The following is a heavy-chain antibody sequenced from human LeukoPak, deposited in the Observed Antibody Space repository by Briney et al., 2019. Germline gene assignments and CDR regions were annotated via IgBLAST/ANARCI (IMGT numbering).Heavy chain of an antibody. CDR1: GYTFTGYY. CDR3: ARDRNPDWYFDL. J-gene: IGHJ2*01. Sequence: GASVKVSCKASGYTFTGYYMHWVRQAPGQGLEWMGIINPSGGSTSYAQRFQGRVTMTRDMSTSTVYMELSSLRSDDTAVYYCARDRNPDWYFDLWGRGTLVTVSS. CDR2: INPSGGST. D-gene: IGHD1-14*01. V-gene: IGHV1-46*01.